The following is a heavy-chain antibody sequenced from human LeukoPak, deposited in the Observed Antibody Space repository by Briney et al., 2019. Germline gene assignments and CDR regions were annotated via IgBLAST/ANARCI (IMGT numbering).Heavy chain of an antibody. V-gene: IGHV1-69*04. Sequence: SVKVSCKASGYTFTSYAISWVRQAPGQGLEWMGRIIPILGIANYAQKFQGRVTITADKSTSTAYMELSSLRSEDTAVYYCARDNTVVGSGSYFYWGQGTLVTVSS. D-gene: IGHD3-10*01. J-gene: IGHJ4*02. CDR2: IIPILGIA. CDR1: GYTFTSYA. CDR3: ARDNTVVGSGSYFY.